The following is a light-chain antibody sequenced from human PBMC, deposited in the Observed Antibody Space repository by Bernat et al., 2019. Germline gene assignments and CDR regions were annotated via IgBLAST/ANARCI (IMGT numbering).Light chain of an antibody. Sequence: QSALTQPPSASGSPGQSVTISSTVTISDVGRYNYVSCYQQHPGKVPKLIIYDVTKRPSGIPDRFSGSKSGNTASLTVSGLQAEDDADYYCSSYAVSSNWVFGGGTKLTVL. V-gene: IGLV2-8*01. J-gene: IGLJ3*02. CDR2: DVT. CDR1: ISDVGRYNY. CDR3: SSYAVSSNWV.